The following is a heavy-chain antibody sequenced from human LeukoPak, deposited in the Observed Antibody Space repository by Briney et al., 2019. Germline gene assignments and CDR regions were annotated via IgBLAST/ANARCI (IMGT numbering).Heavy chain of an antibody. J-gene: IGHJ6*03. CDR3: ARAPERWYSYGSYTYYYMDV. D-gene: IGHD5-18*01. V-gene: IGHV4-59*01. CDR2: IYYSGST. Sequence: HSETLSLTCTVSGGSISSYYWSWIRQPPGKGLEWIGYIYYSGSTNYNPSLKSRVTISVDTSKNQFSLKLSSVTAADTTVYYCARAPERWYSYGSYTYYYMDVWGKGTTVTVSS. CDR1: GGSISSYY.